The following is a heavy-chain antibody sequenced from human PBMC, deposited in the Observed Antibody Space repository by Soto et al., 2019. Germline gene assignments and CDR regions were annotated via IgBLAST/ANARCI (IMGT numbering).Heavy chain of an antibody. D-gene: IGHD6-19*01. Sequence: GGSLRLSCGASGFTFSSYGMHWVRQAPGKGLEWVAVISYDGSNKYYADSVKGRFTISRDNSKNTLYLQMNSLRAEDTAVYYCAKDEALYSSGWYSDYWGQGTLVTVSS. CDR1: GFTFSSYG. CDR2: ISYDGSNK. CDR3: AKDEALYSSGWYSDY. J-gene: IGHJ4*02. V-gene: IGHV3-30*18.